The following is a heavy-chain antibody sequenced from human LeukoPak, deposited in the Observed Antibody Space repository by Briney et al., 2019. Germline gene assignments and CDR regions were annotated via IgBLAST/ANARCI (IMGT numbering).Heavy chain of an antibody. CDR3: ARHSSIWYPFDK. V-gene: IGHV4-59*01. D-gene: IGHD6-13*01. CDR2: ISHSGST. J-gene: IGHJ4*02. Sequence: SETLSLTCTVSGGSISNYCWSWIRQPPGKELEWIAYISHSGSTDYNPSLKSRASISVDTSKNQFSLRLSSVTAADTAVYFCARHSSIWYPFDKWGQGTLVTVSS. CDR1: GGSISNYC.